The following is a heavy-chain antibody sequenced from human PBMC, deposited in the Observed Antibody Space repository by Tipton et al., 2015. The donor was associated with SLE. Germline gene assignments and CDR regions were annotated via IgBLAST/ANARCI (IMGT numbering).Heavy chain of an antibody. Sequence: LRLSCAVYGGSFSGYYWSWIRQPPGKGLEWIGEINHSGSTNPNPSLKSRVTISVDTSKNQLSLKLSAVTAADTAVYYCSRALWKGGDYWGQGTLVTVSS. CDR2: INHSGST. V-gene: IGHV4-34*01. CDR3: SRALWKGGDY. D-gene: IGHD1-1*01. CDR1: GGSFSGYY. J-gene: IGHJ4*02.